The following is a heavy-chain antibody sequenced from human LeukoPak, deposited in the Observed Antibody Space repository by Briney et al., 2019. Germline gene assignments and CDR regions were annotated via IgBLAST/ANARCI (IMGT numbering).Heavy chain of an antibody. Sequence: GESLKISCQASGYRFPSHWIGWVRQMPGKGLEWMGIIYPDDSDTRYSPSFQGQVTISADKSISTAYLQWSSLKASDTAMYYCARQHDYGDYYFDYWGQGTLVTVSS. CDR2: IYPDDSDT. D-gene: IGHD4-17*01. CDR3: ARQHDYGDYYFDY. V-gene: IGHV5-51*01. J-gene: IGHJ4*02. CDR1: GYRFPSHW.